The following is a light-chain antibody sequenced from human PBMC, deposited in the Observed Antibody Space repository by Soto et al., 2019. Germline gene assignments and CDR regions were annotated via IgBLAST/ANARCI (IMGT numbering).Light chain of an antibody. J-gene: IGKJ4*02. CDR1: QSISSW. CDR3: QQYKSYPWT. CDR2: SAS. Sequence: DIQMTQSPSTLSASVGNRVTLTCRASQSISSWLAWYQQKPGKAPKLLIYSASSLESGVPSRFSGSGSGTEFTLTISSLQPDDFATYYCQQYKSYPWTFGGGTKVDIK. V-gene: IGKV1-5*03.